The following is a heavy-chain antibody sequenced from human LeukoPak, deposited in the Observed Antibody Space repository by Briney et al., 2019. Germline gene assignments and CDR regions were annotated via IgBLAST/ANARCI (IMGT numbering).Heavy chain of an antibody. CDR2: IYTSGST. J-gene: IGHJ4*02. Sequence: TSETLSLTCTVSGGSISTYYWSWIRQPAGKGLEWIGRIYTSGSTNYNPSLKCEVTMSVDTSKNQFSLKVSSVTAADTAVYYCARSEYSSSFDYWGQGTLVTVSS. V-gene: IGHV4-4*07. D-gene: IGHD6-6*01. CDR3: ARSEYSSSFDY. CDR1: GGSISTYY.